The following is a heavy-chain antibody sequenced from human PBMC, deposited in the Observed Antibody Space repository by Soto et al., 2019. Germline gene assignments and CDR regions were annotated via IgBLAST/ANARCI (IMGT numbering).Heavy chain of an antibody. J-gene: IGHJ4*02. V-gene: IGHV3-53*01. CDR1: GLTVSGNY. Sequence: PGGSLRLSCAASGLTVSGNYMSWVRQASGKGLEWVSVIYSDDSTYYADSVKGRFTISRDSSKNTLYLQMNSLRAEDTAVYYCATSGAWPGYFDYWGQGTLVTVSS. CDR2: IYSDDST. D-gene: IGHD6-25*01. CDR3: ATSGAWPGYFDY.